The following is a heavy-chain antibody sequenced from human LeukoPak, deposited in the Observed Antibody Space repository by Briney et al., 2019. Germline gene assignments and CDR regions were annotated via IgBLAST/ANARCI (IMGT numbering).Heavy chain of an antibody. Sequence: PGGSLRLSCAASGFTFSSYGMHWVRQAPGKGLEWVAVISYDGSDKYYADSVKGRFTISRDNSKNTLYLQMNSLRAEDTAVYYCARDPKVDDYVFDYWGQGTLVTVSS. V-gene: IGHV3-30*03. D-gene: IGHD3-16*01. CDR1: GFTFSSYG. CDR3: ARDPKVDDYVFDY. J-gene: IGHJ4*02. CDR2: ISYDGSDK.